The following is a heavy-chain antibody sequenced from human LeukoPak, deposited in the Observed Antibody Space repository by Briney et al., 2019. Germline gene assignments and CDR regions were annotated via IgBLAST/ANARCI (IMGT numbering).Heavy chain of an antibody. J-gene: IGHJ4*02. V-gene: IGHV4-59*01. CDR3: ARSFSSGYYSSYYFDY. D-gene: IGHD3-22*01. Sequence: SETLSLTCTVSGGSIRSYYRSWIRQPPGKGLEWIGYIYYSGSTNYNPSLKSRVTISVDTSKNQFSLKLSSVTAADTAVYYCARSFSSGYYSSYYFDYWGQGTLVTVSS. CDR1: GGSIRSYY. CDR2: IYYSGST.